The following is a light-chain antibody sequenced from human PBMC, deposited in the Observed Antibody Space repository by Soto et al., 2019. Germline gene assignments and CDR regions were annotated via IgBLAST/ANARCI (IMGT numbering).Light chain of an antibody. Sequence: QSALTQPASVSGSPGQSITISCTGSSSDVGAYRYVSWFQQHPGRAPKLIIYEVSNRPSGVSDRFSGSKSGNTASLTISGLKAEDEADYYCSSYTTATAWVFGGGTKLTVL. J-gene: IGLJ3*02. CDR3: SSYTTATAWV. CDR2: EVS. CDR1: SSDVGAYRY. V-gene: IGLV2-14*01.